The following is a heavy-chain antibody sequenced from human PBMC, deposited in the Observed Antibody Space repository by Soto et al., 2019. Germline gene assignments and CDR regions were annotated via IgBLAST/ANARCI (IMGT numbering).Heavy chain of an antibody. D-gene: IGHD2-15*01. Sequence: QVQLQESGPGLVKPSETLSLTCTVSGVSFSTYYWSWIRQAPWKGLEWIGYIYYSGSSNYNPSLKSRGTMSVDTSKNQLSLKLSSVTAADTAVYYCARDQGGPFDYWGQGTLVTVSS. V-gene: IGHV4-59*01. CDR2: IYYSGSS. CDR3: ARDQGGPFDY. J-gene: IGHJ4*02. CDR1: GVSFSTYY.